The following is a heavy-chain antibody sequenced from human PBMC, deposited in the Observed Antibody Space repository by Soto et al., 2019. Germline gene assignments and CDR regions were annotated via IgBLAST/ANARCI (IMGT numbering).Heavy chain of an antibody. CDR1: GYTFTSYA. D-gene: IGHD6-13*01. V-gene: IGHV1-18*01. CDR3: ARDAGTDWFDP. J-gene: IGHJ5*02. CDR2: VSTYNGNT. Sequence: ASVKVSCKASGYTFTSYAISWVRQAPGQGLEWMGRVSTYNGNTNYAQKLQGRVTLTTDTSTSTAYMELRSLRSDDTAVYYCARDAGTDWFDPWGQGTLVTVSS.